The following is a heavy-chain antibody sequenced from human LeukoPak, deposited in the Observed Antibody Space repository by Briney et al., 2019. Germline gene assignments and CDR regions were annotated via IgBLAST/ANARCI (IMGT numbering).Heavy chain of an antibody. CDR2: MNPNSGNT. D-gene: IGHD3-22*01. J-gene: IGHJ4*02. CDR1: GYTFTSYD. V-gene: IGHV1-8*01. Sequence: AASVKVSCKASGYTFTSYDINWVRQATGQGLEWMGWMNPNSGNTGYAQKFQGRVTMTRNTSISTAYMELSSLRSEDTAVYYCARGAGTYYDSSGYSDVEDYWGQGTLVTVSS. CDR3: ARGAGTYYDSSGYSDVEDY.